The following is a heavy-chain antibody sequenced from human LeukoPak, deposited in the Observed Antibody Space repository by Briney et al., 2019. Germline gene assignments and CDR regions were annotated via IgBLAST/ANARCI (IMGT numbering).Heavy chain of an antibody. CDR3: ARCAAAVTTHFSH. Sequence: ASVKVSCKASGYSFSIYGITWARQAPGQGLEYLGWISASDGTTNYAQKVQDRVTMTTDTSTSTAYLELRSLRSEDTAVYYCARCAAAVTTHFSHWGQGALVTVSS. J-gene: IGHJ4*02. CDR1: GYSFSIYG. V-gene: IGHV1-18*01. D-gene: IGHD4-17*01. CDR2: ISASDGTT.